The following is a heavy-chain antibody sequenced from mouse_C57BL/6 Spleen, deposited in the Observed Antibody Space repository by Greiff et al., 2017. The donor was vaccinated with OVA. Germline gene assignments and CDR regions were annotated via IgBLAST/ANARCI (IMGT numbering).Heavy chain of an antibody. CDR3: ARSRDYGLFDY. V-gene: IGHV14-4*01. D-gene: IGHD2-4*01. Sequence: VQLQQSGAELVRPGASVKLSCTASGFNIKDDYMHWVKQRPEQGLEWIGWIDPENGDTEYASKFQGKATITADTSSSTAYMQLSSLTSEDSAVYFCARSRDYGLFDYWGQGTTLTVSS. CDR2: IDPENGDT. CDR1: GFNIKDDY. J-gene: IGHJ2*01.